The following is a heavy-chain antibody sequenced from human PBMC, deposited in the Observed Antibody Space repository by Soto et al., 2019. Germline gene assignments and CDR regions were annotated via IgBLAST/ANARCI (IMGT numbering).Heavy chain of an antibody. V-gene: IGHV3-23*01. J-gene: IGHJ4*02. CDR1: GFTFRSYA. CDR3: ARRGSGSYYDY. Sequence: EVQLLESGGGLVQPGGSLRLSCAASGFTFRSYAMRWVRQAPVKGLEWVSAISGSGDSTYYADSVKGRFTISRDNSKNTLYLQMNSLRAEDTAVYYCARRGSGSYYDYWGQGTLVTVSS. D-gene: IGHD1-26*01. CDR2: ISGSGDST.